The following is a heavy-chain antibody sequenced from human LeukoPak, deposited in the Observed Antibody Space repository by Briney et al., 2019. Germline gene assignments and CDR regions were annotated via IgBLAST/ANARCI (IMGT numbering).Heavy chain of an antibody. CDR3: ATRGYSGYVEVGLG. J-gene: IGHJ4*02. D-gene: IGHD5-12*01. V-gene: IGHV4-39*07. CDR1: GGSISSSSYY. CDR2: IYYSGST. Sequence: PSETLSLTCTVSGGSISSSSYYWGWIRQPPGKGLEWIGSIYYSGSTYYNPSLKSRVTISVDKSKNQFSLKLSSVTAADTAVYYCATRGYSGYVEVGLGWGQGTLVTVSS.